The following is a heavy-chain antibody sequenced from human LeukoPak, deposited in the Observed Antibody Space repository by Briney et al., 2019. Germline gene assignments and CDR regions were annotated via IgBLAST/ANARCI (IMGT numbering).Heavy chain of an antibody. Sequence: ASVKVSCKASGYTFTSYDINWVRQATGQGLEWMGWMNPNSGNTGYAHKFQGRVTMTRNTSISTAYLELSSLRYEDTAVYYCARADVVVTGMVDYWGQGTLVTVSS. CDR1: GYTFTSYD. CDR3: ARADVVVTGMVDY. D-gene: IGHD2-21*02. CDR2: MNPNSGNT. J-gene: IGHJ4*02. V-gene: IGHV1-8*01.